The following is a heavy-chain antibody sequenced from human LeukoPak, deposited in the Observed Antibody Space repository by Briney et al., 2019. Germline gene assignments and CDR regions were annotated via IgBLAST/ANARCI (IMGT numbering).Heavy chain of an antibody. V-gene: IGHV3-64D*06. J-gene: IGHJ4*02. CDR3: VKGKIWFGELPFFDY. CDR1: GFTFISYA. Sequence: GGSLRLSCSASGFTFISYAMHWVRQAPGNGLEYVSAISSNGGSTYYADSVKGRFTISRDNSKNTLYLQMSSLRAEDTAVYYCVKGKIWFGELPFFDYWGQGTLVTVSS. CDR2: ISSNGGST. D-gene: IGHD3-10*01.